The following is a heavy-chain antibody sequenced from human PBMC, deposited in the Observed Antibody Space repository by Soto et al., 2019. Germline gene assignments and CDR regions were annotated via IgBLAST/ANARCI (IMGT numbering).Heavy chain of an antibody. CDR1: GFTFSSYA. CDR3: AKGLASIAARFGTKPKIDY. V-gene: IGHV3-23*01. J-gene: IGHJ4*02. CDR2: ISGSGGST. Sequence: GGSLRLSCAASGFTFSSYAMSWVRQAPGKGLEWVSAISGSGGSTYYADSVKGRFTISRDNSKNTLYLQMNSLRAEDTAVYYCAKGLASIAARFGTKPKIDYWGQGTLVTVSS. D-gene: IGHD6-6*01.